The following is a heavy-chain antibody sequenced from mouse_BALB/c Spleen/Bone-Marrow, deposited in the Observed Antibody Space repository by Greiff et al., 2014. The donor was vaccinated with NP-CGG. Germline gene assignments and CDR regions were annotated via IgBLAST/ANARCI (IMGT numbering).Heavy chain of an antibody. V-gene: IGHV14-3*02. CDR1: DFNIKDAY. D-gene: IGHD1-1*01. CDR3: AVYYYSRSSFAY. CDR2: IDPANVNT. J-gene: IGHJ3*01. Sequence: VQLQQSGAELVKPGASVKLSCTASDFNIKDAYMHWVKQRPEQGLEWIGRIDPANVNTKYDTKFQGKATITADTSSNTAYLLLSSLTSEDTAVYYCAVYYYSRSSFAYWGQGTLVTVSA.